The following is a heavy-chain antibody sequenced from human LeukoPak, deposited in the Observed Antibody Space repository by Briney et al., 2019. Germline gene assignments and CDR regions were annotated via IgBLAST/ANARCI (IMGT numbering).Heavy chain of an antibody. Sequence: SETLSLTCAVYGGSFSGYYWGWIRQPPGKGLEWIGEINHSGSTNYNPSLKSRVTISVDTSKNQFSLKLSSVTAADTAVYYCVGALPGGWFDPWGQGTLVTVSS. J-gene: IGHJ5*02. CDR2: INHSGST. CDR3: VGALPGGWFDP. CDR1: GGSFSGYY. V-gene: IGHV4-34*01. D-gene: IGHD1-26*01.